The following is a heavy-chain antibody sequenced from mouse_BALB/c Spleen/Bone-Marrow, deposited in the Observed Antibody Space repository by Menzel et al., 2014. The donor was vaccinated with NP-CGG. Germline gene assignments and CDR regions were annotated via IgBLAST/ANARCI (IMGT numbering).Heavy chain of an antibody. CDR2: SRNKANDYRT. D-gene: IGHD1-2*01. Sequence: EVKLVESGGGLVQPGGSLILSCATSGFTFSDFYMEWVRQPPGKRLEWIAASRNKANDYRTEYSASVKGRFIVSRDTSQSILYLQMNALRAEDTAIYYCARDYYGYDYWGQGTTLTVSS. CDR1: GFTFSDFY. J-gene: IGHJ2*01. CDR3: ARDYYGYDY. V-gene: IGHV7-1*02.